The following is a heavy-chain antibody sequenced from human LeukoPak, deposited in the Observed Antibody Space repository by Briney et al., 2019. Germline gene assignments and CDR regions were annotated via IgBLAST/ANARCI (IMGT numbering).Heavy chain of an antibody. CDR2: ISGSGGST. J-gene: IGHJ4*02. D-gene: IGHD6-19*01. CDR1: GFTFSSYS. Sequence: GGSLRLSCAASGFTFSSYSMNWVRQAPGKGLEWVSAISGSGGSTYYADSVKGRFTISRDNSKNTLYLQMNSLRAEDTAVYYCAKDLGIAVAYNWGQGTLVTVSS. V-gene: IGHV3-23*01. CDR3: AKDLGIAVAYN.